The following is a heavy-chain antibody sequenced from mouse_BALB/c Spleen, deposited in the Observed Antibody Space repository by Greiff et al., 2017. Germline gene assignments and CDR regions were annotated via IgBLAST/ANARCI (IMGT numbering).Heavy chain of an antibody. D-gene: IGHD2-1*01. J-gene: IGHJ4*01. Sequence: VQLQESGPGLVAPSQSLSITCTVSGFSLTDYGVSWIRQPPGKGLEWLGVIWGGGSTYYNSALKSRLSISKDNSKSQVFLKMNSLQTDDTAMYYCAKDDMGSYGNSMDYWGQGTSVTVSS. CDR1: GFSLTDYG. CDR3: AKDDMGSYGNSMDY. CDR2: IWGGGST. V-gene: IGHV2-6-5*01.